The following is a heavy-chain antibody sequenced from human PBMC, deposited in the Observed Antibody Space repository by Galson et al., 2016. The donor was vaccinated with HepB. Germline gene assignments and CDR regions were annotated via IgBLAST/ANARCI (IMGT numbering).Heavy chain of an antibody. V-gene: IGHV3-53*01. J-gene: IGHJ4*02. CDR3: ARKSDTYGYDGDF. D-gene: IGHD5-18*01. CDR2: IYSIGTT. CDR1: GFTVSNNY. Sequence: SLRLSCAVSGFTVSNNYMTWVRQAPGKGPEWVALIYSIGTTAYADSVKGRFTISRDNSRNTLNLEMKSLRADDTAVYYCARKSDTYGYDGDFWGQGTLVTVSS.